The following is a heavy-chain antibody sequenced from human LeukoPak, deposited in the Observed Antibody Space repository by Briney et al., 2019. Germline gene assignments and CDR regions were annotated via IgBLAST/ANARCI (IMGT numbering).Heavy chain of an antibody. CDR1: VCTFSSYW. D-gene: IGHD1-26*01. Sequence: GGCLRLSCAASVCTFSSYWMHWVRQAPWKGLVWISRINSDGSSTSYADSVKGRFTISRDNAKNTLYLQMNSLRAEDTAVYYCAREAWELQHDYWGQGTLVTVSS. V-gene: IGHV3-74*01. CDR3: AREAWELQHDY. J-gene: IGHJ4*02. CDR2: INSDGSST.